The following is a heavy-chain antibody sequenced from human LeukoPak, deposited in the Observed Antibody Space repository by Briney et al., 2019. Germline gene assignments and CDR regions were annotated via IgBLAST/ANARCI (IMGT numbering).Heavy chain of an antibody. V-gene: IGHV4-39*01. J-gene: IGHJ5*02. CDR3: ARGRLGRGFGEP. CDR2: IYYSGST. D-gene: IGHD3-10*01. Sequence: KASETLSLTCTVSGGSISSSSYYWGWIRQPPGKGLEWIGSIYYSGSTYYDPSLKSRVTISVDTSKNQFSLKLSSVTAADTAVYYCARGRLGRGFGEPWGQGTLVTVSS. CDR1: GGSISSSSYY.